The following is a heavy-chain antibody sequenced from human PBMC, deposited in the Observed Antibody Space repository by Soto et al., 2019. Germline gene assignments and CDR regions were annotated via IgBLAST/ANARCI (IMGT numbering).Heavy chain of an antibody. CDR2: IYPGDSDT. V-gene: IGHV5-51*01. CDR1: GYSFTSYW. J-gene: IGHJ6*02. CDR3: ARLYGGKPYYYYGMDV. Sequence: GESLKNSCKGSGYSFTSYWIGGVRQMHGKGLEWMGIIYPGDSDTRYSPSFQGQVTISADKSISTAYLQWSSLKASDTAMYYCARLYGGKPYYYYGMDVWGQGTTVTVSS. D-gene: IGHD4-17*01.